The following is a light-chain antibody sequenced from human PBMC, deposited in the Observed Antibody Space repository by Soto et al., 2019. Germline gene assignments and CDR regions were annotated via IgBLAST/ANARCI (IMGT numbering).Light chain of an antibody. CDR1: NSDVGGYNY. V-gene: IGLV2-14*03. CDR3: SSYTSSSTPYVV. CDR2: DVS. Sequence: QSALTQPASVSGSPGQSITISCTGTNSDVGGYNYVSWYQHHPGKAPKLMIYDVSNRPSGVSNRFSGSKSGNTASLTISGLQAEDEADYYCSSYTSSSTPYVVFGGGTQLTVL. J-gene: IGLJ2*01.